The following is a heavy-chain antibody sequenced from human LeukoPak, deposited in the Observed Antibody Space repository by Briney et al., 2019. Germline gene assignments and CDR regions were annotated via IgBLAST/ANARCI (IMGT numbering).Heavy chain of an antibody. J-gene: IGHJ4*02. CDR1: GGSISSYY. CDR2: IYYSGST. Sequence: SETLSLTCTVSGGSISSYYWSWIRQPPGKGLEWIGYIYYSGSTNYNPSLKSRVTISVDTSKNQFSLKLSSVTAADTAVHYCASGGYSYGSYYFDYWGQGTLVTVSS. CDR3: ASGGYSYGSYYFDY. D-gene: IGHD5-18*01. V-gene: IGHV4-59*01.